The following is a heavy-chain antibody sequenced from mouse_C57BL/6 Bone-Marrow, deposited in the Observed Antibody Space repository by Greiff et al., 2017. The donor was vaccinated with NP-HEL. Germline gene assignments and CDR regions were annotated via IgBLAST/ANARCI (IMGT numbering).Heavy chain of an antibody. CDR3: ARHIYYGNLDYAMDY. V-gene: IGHV5-12*01. D-gene: IGHD2-1*01. CDR1: GFTFSDYY. J-gene: IGHJ4*01. CDR2: ISNGGGST. Sequence: EVQVVESGGGLVQPGGSLKLSCAASGFTFSDYYMYWVRQTPEKRLEWVAYISNGGGSTYYPDTVKGRFTISRDNAKNTLYLQMSRLKSEDTAMYYCARHIYYGNLDYAMDYWGQGTSVTVSS.